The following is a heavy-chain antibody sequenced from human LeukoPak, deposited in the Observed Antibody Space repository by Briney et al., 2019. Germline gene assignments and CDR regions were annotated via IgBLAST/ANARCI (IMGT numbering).Heavy chain of an antibody. J-gene: IGHJ4*02. V-gene: IGHV1-69*04. CDR1: GGTFSSYA. CDR3: AKDAYYYDSSGYLQY. Sequence: SVKVSCKASGGTFSSYAISWVRQAPGQGLEWMGRIIPILGIANYAQKFQGRVTITADKSTSTAYMELSSLRSEDTAVYYCAKDAYYYDSSGYLQYWGQGTLVTVSS. CDR2: IIPILGIA. D-gene: IGHD3-22*01.